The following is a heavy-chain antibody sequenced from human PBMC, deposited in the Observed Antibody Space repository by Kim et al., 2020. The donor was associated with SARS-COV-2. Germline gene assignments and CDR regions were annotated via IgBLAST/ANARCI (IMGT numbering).Heavy chain of an antibody. J-gene: IGHJ3*02. Sequence: ADSVKGRFTNSRDNSKNTLYLRMNSLRAEDTAVYYCAKDSHRNHHDAFDIWGQGTMVTVSS. CDR3: AKDSHRNHHDAFDI. D-gene: IGHD1-1*01. V-gene: IGHV3-30*02.